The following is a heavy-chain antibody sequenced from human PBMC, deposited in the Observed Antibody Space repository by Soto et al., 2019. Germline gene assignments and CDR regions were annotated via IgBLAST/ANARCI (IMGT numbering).Heavy chain of an antibody. CDR1: GFTFSGSA. CDR3: TRLCSGYDYVDY. D-gene: IGHD5-12*01. Sequence: WGSLRLSCAASGFTFSGSAMHWVRQASGKGLEWVGRIRSKANSYATAYAASVKGRFTISRDDSKNTAYLQMNSLKTEDTAVYYCTRLCSGYDYVDYWGQGTLVTVSS. V-gene: IGHV3-73*01. J-gene: IGHJ4*02. CDR2: IRSKANSYAT.